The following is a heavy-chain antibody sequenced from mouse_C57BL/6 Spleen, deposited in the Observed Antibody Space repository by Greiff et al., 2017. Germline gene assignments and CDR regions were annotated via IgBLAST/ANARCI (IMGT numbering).Heavy chain of an antibody. V-gene: IGHV1-55*01. CDR3: ARRDGYVGFAY. CDR1: GYTFTSYW. CDR2: IYPGSGST. J-gene: IGHJ3*01. D-gene: IGHD2-2*01. Sequence: QVHVKQPGAELVKPGASVKMSCKASGYTFTSYWITWVKQRPGQGLEWIGDIYPGSGSTNYNEKFKSKATLTVDTSSSTAYMQLSSLTSEDSAVYYCARRDGYVGFAYWGQGTLVTVSA.